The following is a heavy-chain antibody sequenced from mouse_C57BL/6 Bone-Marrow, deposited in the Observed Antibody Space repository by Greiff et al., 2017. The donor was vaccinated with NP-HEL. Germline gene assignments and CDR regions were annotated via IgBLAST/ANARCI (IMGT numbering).Heavy chain of an antibody. V-gene: IGHV14-2*01. Sequence: VQLQQSGAELVKPGASVKLSCTASGFNIKDYYMHWVKQRTEQGLEWIGRIDPEDGETKYAPKFQGKATITADKSSNTAYLQLSSLTSEDTSGYYCARHYGSSYVWYFDFWGTGTTVTVSS. J-gene: IGHJ1*03. CDR3: ARHYGSSYVWYFDF. D-gene: IGHD1-1*01. CDR1: GFNIKDYY. CDR2: IDPEDGET.